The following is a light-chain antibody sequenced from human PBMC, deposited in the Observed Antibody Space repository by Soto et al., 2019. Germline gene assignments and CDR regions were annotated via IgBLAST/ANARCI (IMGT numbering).Light chain of an antibody. J-gene: IGKJ2*01. CDR2: GAS. V-gene: IGKV3-20*01. CDR1: QSVSSSY. CDR3: HHYGNTPPFT. Sequence: EIVLTQSPGTLSLSPGERATLSCRASQSVSSSYLAWYQQKPGQAPRLLIYGASSRATGIPDSFSGSGSGTDFSLTISRREPEDFAVYLCHHYGNTPPFTFGQGTKVEIK.